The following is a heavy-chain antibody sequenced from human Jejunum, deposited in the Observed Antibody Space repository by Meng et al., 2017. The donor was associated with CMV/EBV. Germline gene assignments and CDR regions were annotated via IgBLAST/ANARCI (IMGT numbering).Heavy chain of an antibody. V-gene: IGHV3-66*02. D-gene: IGHD1-26*01. CDR1: GFNVSTTY. J-gene: IGHJ4*02. Sequence: AVSGFNVSTTYVAWVRQAPGEGLEWVSVISSAGSRYYADSVKGRFTISRDTSRNTLYLQMNSMIGDDTAVYCCTKAGSELDLFSHYWGQGTLVTVSS. CDR2: ISSAGSR. CDR3: TKAGSELDLFSHY.